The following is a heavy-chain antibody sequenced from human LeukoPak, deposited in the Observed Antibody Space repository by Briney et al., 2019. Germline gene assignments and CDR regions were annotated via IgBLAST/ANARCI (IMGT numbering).Heavy chain of an antibody. CDR1: GFTFSNYA. V-gene: IGHV3-23*01. D-gene: IGHD2-21*02. J-gene: IGHJ3*01. Sequence: PGGSLRLSCAASGFTFSNYAMSWVRQAPGKGLEWVSSISGSTGITHYADSVKGRFTISRDNSKNTLFLQMNSLTAEDTAVYYCAGGGGDRWGAFHVWGQGTMVTVSS. CDR2: ISGSTGIT. CDR3: AGGGGDRWGAFHV.